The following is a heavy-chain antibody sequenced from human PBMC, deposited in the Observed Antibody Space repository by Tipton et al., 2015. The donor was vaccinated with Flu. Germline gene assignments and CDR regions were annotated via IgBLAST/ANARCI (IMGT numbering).Heavy chain of an antibody. J-gene: IGHJ6*02. V-gene: IGHV3-11*01. CDR3: AREWSWADYYYGMDI. D-gene: IGHD1-26*01. CDR1: GFLFNDYY. CDR2: ISSTGVTI. Sequence: SLRLSCAAPGFLFNDYYMSWIRQAPGKGLEWLSYISSTGVTIYCADSVKGRFTISRDNSKNSLYLQMNSLRADDTAVYYCAREWSWADYYYGMDIWGQGTTVTVSS.